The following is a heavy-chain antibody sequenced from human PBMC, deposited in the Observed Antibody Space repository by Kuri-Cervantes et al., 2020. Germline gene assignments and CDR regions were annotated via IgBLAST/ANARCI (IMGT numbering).Heavy chain of an antibody. CDR3: ARRGIAAAGPTHYGMDV. CDR1: GGSFSGYY. CDR2: INHSGST. J-gene: IGHJ6*02. V-gene: IGHV4-34*01. Sequence: SQTLSLTCAVYGGSFSGYYWSWIRQPPGKELEWIGEINHSGSTNYNPSLKSRVTISVDTSKNQFSLKLSSVTAAGTAVYYCARRGIAAAGPTHYGMDVRGQGTTVTVSS. D-gene: IGHD6-13*01.